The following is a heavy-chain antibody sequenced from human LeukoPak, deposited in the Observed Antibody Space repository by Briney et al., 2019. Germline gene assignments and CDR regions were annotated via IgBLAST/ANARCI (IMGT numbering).Heavy chain of an antibody. V-gene: IGHV3-30*02. D-gene: IGHD3-22*01. Sequence: GGSLRLSCAASGFTFSSYGMHWVRQAQGKGLEWVAFIRYDGSNKYYADSVKGRFTISRDNSKNTLYLQMNSLRAEDTAVYYCAKVQDYYDSSGHSWGQGTLVTVSS. CDR1: GFTFSSYG. CDR2: IRYDGSNK. CDR3: AKVQDYYDSSGHS. J-gene: IGHJ4*02.